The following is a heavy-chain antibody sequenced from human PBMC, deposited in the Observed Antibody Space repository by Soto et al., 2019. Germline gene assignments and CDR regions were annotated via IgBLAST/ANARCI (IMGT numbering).Heavy chain of an antibody. J-gene: IGHJ6*02. V-gene: IGHV6-1*01. CDR2: TYYRSKWYN. Sequence: PSQTLSLTCAISGDSVSSNSAARSWIRQSPSRGLEWLGRTYYRSKWYNDYAVSVKSRITINPDTSKNQFFLQLNSVTPEDTAVYYCARDLGYDFWSGTYYGMDVWGQGTTVTVSS. D-gene: IGHD3-3*01. CDR3: ARDLGYDFWSGTYYGMDV. CDR1: GDSVSSNSAA.